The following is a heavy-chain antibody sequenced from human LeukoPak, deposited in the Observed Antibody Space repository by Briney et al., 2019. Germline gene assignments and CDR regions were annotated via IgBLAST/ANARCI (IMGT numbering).Heavy chain of an antibody. J-gene: IGHJ3*02. Sequence: GGSLRLSCAASGFTFSSYGMHWVRQAPGKGLEWVAFIRYDGSNKYYADSVKGRSTISRDNSKNTLYLQMNSLRVEDTAVYYCAKDLKGELWFGDAFDIWGQGTMVTVSS. CDR3: AKDLKGELWFGDAFDI. D-gene: IGHD3-10*01. CDR1: GFTFSSYG. CDR2: IRYDGSNK. V-gene: IGHV3-30*02.